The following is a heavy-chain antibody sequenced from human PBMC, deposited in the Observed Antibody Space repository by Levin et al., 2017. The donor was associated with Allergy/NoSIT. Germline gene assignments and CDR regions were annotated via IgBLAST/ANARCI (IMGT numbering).Heavy chain of an antibody. CDR2: ISSSSSYI. Sequence: GESLKISCAASGFTFSSYSMNWVRQAPGKGLEWVSSISSSSSYIYYADSVKGRFTISRDNAKNSLYLQMNSLRAEDTAVYYCARDRGITPEVDWNGYWGQGTLVTVSS. CDR3: ARDRGITPEVDWNGY. V-gene: IGHV3-21*01. J-gene: IGHJ4*02. CDR1: GFTFSSYS. D-gene: IGHD4-23*01.